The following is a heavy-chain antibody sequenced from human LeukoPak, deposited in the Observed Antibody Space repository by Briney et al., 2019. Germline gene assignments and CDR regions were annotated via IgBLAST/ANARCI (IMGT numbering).Heavy chain of an antibody. CDR3: ARAVTYYYDSSGYDY. V-gene: IGHV3-7*03. J-gene: IGHJ4*02. CDR1: GFTFSSYW. Sequence: GGSLRLSCAASGFTFSSYWMSWVRQAPGKGLEWVAKIKPDGSEKYYVDSVKGRFTISRDNAKNSLYLQMNSLRAEDTALYHCARAVTYYYDSSGYDYWGQGTLVTVSS. D-gene: IGHD3-22*01. CDR2: IKPDGSEK.